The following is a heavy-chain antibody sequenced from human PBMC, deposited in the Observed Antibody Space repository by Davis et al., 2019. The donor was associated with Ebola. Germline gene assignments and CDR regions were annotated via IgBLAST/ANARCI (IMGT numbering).Heavy chain of an antibody. J-gene: IGHJ4*02. Sequence: GGSLRLSCSASGFTFSSFAMHWVRQAPGKGLKYVSAISSSGGSTYYADSVKGRFTISRDSSKNTLHLQMSSLRAEDMAVYYCAAHSSLVYWGQGTLVTVSS. D-gene: IGHD6-13*01. CDR1: GFTFSSFA. V-gene: IGHV3-64D*06. CDR3: AAHSSLVY. CDR2: ISSSGGST.